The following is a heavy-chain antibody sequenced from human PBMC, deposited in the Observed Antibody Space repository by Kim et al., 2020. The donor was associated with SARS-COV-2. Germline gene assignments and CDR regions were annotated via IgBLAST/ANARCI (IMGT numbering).Heavy chain of an antibody. D-gene: IGHD2-15*01. V-gene: IGHV4-59*01. CDR2: IYYSGST. J-gene: IGHJ3*02. CDR1: GGSISSYY. Sequence: SETLSLTCTVSGGSISSYYWSWIRQPPGKGLEWIGYIYYSGSTNYNPSLKSRVTISVDTSKNQFSLKLSSVTAADTAVYYCARDRRYCSGGSCSYAFDIWGQGTMVTVSS. CDR3: ARDRRYCSGGSCSYAFDI.